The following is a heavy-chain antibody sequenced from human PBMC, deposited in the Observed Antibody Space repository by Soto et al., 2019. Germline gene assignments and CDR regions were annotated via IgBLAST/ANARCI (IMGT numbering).Heavy chain of an antibody. CDR3: AKGSGPYRPYYFDF. CDR1: GFTFSSYA. D-gene: IGHD6-25*01. Sequence: EVQLLESGGDLVQPGTSLRLSCVASGFTFSSYAMSWVRQAPGKGLEWVSAIGGDGFTTYYADSVKGRFTISRDNSKNTLYLQMSSLRAEDTAVYFCAKGSGPYRPYYFDFWGQGALVTVSS. CDR2: IGGDGFTT. J-gene: IGHJ4*02. V-gene: IGHV3-23*01.